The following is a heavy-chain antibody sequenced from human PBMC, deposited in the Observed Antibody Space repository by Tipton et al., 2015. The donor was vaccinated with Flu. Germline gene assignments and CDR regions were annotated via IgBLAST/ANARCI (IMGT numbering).Heavy chain of an antibody. V-gene: IGHV4-39*07. Sequence: LRLSCTVSGGSIRSSSYYWGWIRQPPGKGPEWIGSMLYGGSTYYHPSLESRVTISLDTSKNQFSLKLSSVTAADTAVYYCARDYLLGDLSFFDNWGQGTLVTVSS. D-gene: IGHD3-16*02. CDR2: MLYGGST. CDR3: ARDYLLGDLSFFDN. CDR1: GGSIRSSSYY. J-gene: IGHJ4*02.